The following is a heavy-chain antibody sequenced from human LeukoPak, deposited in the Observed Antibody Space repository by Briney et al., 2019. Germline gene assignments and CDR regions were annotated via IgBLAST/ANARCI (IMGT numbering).Heavy chain of an antibody. J-gene: IGHJ4*02. V-gene: IGHV3-33*06. Sequence: GGSLRLSCAASGFTFSSYGMHWVRQAPGKGLEWVAVIWYDGSNKYYADSVKGRFTISRDNSKNTLYLQMNSLRAEDTAVYYCAKDRDGYDSSEIDYWGQGTLVTVSS. D-gene: IGHD3-22*01. CDR1: GFTFSSYG. CDR3: AKDRDGYDSSEIDY. CDR2: IWYDGSNK.